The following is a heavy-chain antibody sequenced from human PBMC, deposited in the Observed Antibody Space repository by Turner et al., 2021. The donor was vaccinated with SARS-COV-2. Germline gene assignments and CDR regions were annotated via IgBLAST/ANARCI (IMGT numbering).Heavy chain of an antibody. CDR3: ARGGVRGGFHPAYTNGLDV. D-gene: IGHD3-10*01. CDR2: IYNGRST. J-gene: IGHJ6*02. V-gene: IGHV4-31*03. Sequence: QVQLQESGPGLVKPSQTLSLTCNVSGISITSGDYSWSWIRQPPGKGLEWIGYIYNGRSTYYNSSLQSRVSISVDTSKNQVSLTLTSGTAADTAVYFCARGGVRGGFHPAYTNGLDVWGRGTTVTVSS. CDR1: GISITSGDYS.